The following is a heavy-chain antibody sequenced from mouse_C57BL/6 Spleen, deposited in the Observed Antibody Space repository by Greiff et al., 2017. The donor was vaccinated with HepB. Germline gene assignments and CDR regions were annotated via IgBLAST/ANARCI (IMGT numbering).Heavy chain of an antibody. CDR1: GFNIKDDY. Sequence: VQLQQSGAELVRPGASVKLSCTASGFNIKDDYMHWVKQRPEQGLEWIGWIDPENGDTEYASKFQGKATITADTSSNTAYLQLSSLTSEDTAVYYCTTHITTVVATVDYWGQGTTLTVSS. CDR3: TTHITTVVATVDY. V-gene: IGHV14-4*01. J-gene: IGHJ2*01. CDR2: IDPENGDT. D-gene: IGHD1-1*01.